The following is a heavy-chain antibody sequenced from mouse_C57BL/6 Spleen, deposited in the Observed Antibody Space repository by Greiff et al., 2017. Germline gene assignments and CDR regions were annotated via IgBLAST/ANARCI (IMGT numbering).Heavy chain of an antibody. CDR1: GYTFTSYD. Sequence: QVQLKQSGPELVKPGASVKLSCKASGYTFTSYDINWVKQRPGQGLEWIGWIYPRDGSTKYNEKFKGKATLTVDTSSSTAYMELHSLTSEDSAVYFCARSATVVESYWYFDVWGTGTTVTVSS. CDR2: IYPRDGST. CDR3: ARSATVVESYWYFDV. J-gene: IGHJ1*03. D-gene: IGHD1-1*01. V-gene: IGHV1-85*01.